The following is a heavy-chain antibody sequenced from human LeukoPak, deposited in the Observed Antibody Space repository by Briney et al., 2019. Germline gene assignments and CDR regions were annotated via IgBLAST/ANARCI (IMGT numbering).Heavy chain of an antibody. V-gene: IGHV1-69*04. CDR2: IIPILGIA. J-gene: IGHJ6*02. D-gene: IGHD1-7*01. CDR1: GGTFSSYT. Sequence: GSSVKVSCKASGGTFSSYTISWVRQAPGQGLERMGRIIPILGIANYAQKFQGRVTITADKSTSTAYMELSSLRSEDTAVYYCARERLELRGDYYYYYGMDVWGQGTTVTVSS. CDR3: ARERLELRGDYYYYYGMDV.